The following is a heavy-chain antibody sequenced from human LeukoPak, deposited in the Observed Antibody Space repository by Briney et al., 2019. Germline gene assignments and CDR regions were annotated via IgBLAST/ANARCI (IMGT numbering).Heavy chain of an antibody. CDR2: ISGSGGST. J-gene: IGHJ6*04. Sequence: PGGSLRLSCAASGFTFSSYAMSWVRQAPGKELEWVSAISGSGGSTYYADSVKGRFTISRDNSKNTLYLQMNSLRAEDTAVYYCAAKYQLNYYGMDVWGKGTTVTVSS. CDR1: GFTFSSYA. V-gene: IGHV3-23*01. CDR3: AAKYQLNYYGMDV. D-gene: IGHD2-2*01.